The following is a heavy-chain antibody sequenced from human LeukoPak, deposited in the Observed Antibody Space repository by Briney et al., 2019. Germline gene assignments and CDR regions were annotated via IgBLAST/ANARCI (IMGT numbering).Heavy chain of an antibody. CDR3: ARAGGSRYFDP. V-gene: IGHV4-4*07. J-gene: IGHJ5*02. CDR1: GDSVTAYY. Sequence: SETLSLTCTVSGDSVTAYYWSWIRQPAGKGPEFIGRFHTSGSTTYNPSLMSRVTMSVDTSKNQFSLNLTSVTAADTAMYFCARAGGSRYFDPWGQGTLVTVSS. D-gene: IGHD4-23*01. CDR2: FHTSGST.